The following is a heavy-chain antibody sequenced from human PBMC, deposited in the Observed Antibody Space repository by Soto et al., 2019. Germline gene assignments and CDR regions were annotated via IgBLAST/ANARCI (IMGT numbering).Heavy chain of an antibody. V-gene: IGHV4-59*08. J-gene: IGHJ3*02. CDR3: ARRYGSFFDI. CDR2: IYYSGST. D-gene: IGHD3-10*01. CDR1: GGSISSYY. Sequence: QVQLQESGPGLVKPSETLSLTCTVSGGSISSYYWSWIRQPPGKGLEWIGYIYYSGSTNYNPSLKSRVTLSVDPSKNQFSLKLSSVTAADTAVYYCARRYGSFFDIWGQGTMVTVSS.